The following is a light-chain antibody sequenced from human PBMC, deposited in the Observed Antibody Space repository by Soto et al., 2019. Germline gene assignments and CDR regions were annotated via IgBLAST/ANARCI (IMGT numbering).Light chain of an antibody. V-gene: IGKV3D-15*02. CDR2: GAS. J-gene: IGKJ5*01. Sequence: EIVMTQSPATLSVSPVERATLSCRASQSVSSNLAWYQQKPGQAPRLLIYGASRRATGIPDRFSGSASGTDFTLTISRLEPEDFAVYFCQQYSDLPMTFGQGTRLEIK. CDR3: QQYSDLPMT. CDR1: QSVSSN.